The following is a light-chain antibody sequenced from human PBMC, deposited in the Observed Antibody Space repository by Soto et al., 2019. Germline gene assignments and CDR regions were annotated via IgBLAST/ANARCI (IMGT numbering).Light chain of an antibody. Sequence: IVMTQSPATLSVSPGERATLSCRASQSVSSNLAWYQQKPGQAPRLLIYGASTRATGIPARFSGSRSRTEFTLTSSSLQSADFAVYYCQQHNNWPRALTFGGGTKVDIK. CDR1: QSVSSN. CDR3: QQHNNWPRALT. CDR2: GAS. J-gene: IGKJ4*01. V-gene: IGKV3-15*01.